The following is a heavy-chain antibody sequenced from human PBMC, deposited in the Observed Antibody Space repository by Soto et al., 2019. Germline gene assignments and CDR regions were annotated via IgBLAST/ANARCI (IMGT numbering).Heavy chain of an antibody. J-gene: IGHJ4*02. CDR1: GASITYGAYS. V-gene: IGHV4-30-2*01. CDR3: ARGGGFDSFDY. D-gene: IGHD3-10*01. CDR2: INHLETT. Sequence: NPSETLSLTCTVSGASITYGAYSWSWIRQTPAKGLEWIGYINHLETTFYNPSFESRLTLSIDRTKNQFSLNLKSMSAADRAVYFCARGGGFDSFDYWGQGILVTVSS.